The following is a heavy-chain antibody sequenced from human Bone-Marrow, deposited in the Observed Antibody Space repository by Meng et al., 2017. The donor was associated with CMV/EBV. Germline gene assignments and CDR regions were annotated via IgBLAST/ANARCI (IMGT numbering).Heavy chain of an antibody. D-gene: IGHD3-22*01. J-gene: IGHJ4*02. V-gene: IGHV3-30-3*01. CDR1: GFTFSSYA. Sequence: GESLKISCAASGFTFSSYAMHWVRQAPGKGLEWVAVISYDGTNKYYADSVKGRFTISRDSSKNTLYLQMNSLRAEDTAVYYCASTSDSSGYYPGYWGQGTLVTVSS. CDR2: ISYDGTNK. CDR3: ASTSDSSGYYPGY.